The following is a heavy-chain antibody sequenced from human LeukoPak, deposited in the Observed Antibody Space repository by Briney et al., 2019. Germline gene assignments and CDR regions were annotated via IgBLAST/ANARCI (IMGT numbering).Heavy chain of an antibody. Sequence: SETLSLTCTVSGGSISSHYWSWIRQPPGKGLEWIGYIYYSGSTNYNPSLKSRVTISLDTSKNQFSLKLSSVTAADTAVYYCAREYSSSSRAYYYYYMDVWGKGTTVTVSS. CDR3: AREYSSSSRAYYYYYMDV. CDR2: IYYSGST. CDR1: GGSISSHY. J-gene: IGHJ6*03. D-gene: IGHD6-6*01. V-gene: IGHV4-59*11.